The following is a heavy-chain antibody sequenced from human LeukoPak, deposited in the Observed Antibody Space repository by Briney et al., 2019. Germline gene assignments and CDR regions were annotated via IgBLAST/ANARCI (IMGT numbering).Heavy chain of an antibody. D-gene: IGHD4-11*01. CDR2: IYSGGST. CDR3: ARGPPGNDYDAFDI. CDR1: GFTVSSNY. V-gene: IGHV3-53*01. Sequence: GGSLRLSCAASGFTVSSNYMSWVRQAPGKGLEWVSVIYSGGSTYYADSVKGRFTISRDNSKNTLYLQMNSLRAEDTAVYYCARGPPGNDYDAFDIWGQGTMVTVSS. J-gene: IGHJ3*02.